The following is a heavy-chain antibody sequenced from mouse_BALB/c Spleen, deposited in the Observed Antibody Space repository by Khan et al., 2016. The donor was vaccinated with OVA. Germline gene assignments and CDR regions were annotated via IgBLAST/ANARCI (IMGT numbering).Heavy chain of an antibody. CDR1: GYSFTGYF. J-gene: IGHJ2*03. CDR3: TRIYRSAMDY. CDR2: INPHNGET. D-gene: IGHD1-1*01. Sequence: VQLKESGPELVRPGASVKISCTASGYSFTGYFMHWVMQSPGKSLEWIGRINPHNGETFYNQQFKDKATLTVDESSSTAYMELRSLASGYSGDYEYTRIYRSAMDYWGQGTSVTVSS. V-gene: IGHV1-20*02.